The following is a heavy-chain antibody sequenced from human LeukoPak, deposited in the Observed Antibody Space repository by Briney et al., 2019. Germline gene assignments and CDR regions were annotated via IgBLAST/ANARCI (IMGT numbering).Heavy chain of an antibody. CDR3: ARDRWELLDAFDI. CDR2: IYSGGST. D-gene: IGHD1-26*01. J-gene: IGHJ3*02. CDR1: GFTVSSNY. V-gene: IGHV3-53*01. Sequence: PGGSLRLSCAASGFTVSSNYMSWVRQAPGKGLEWVSVIYSGGSTYYADSVKGRFTISRDNSKNTLYLQMNSLRAEDTAVYYCARDRWELLDAFDIWGQGTMVTVSS.